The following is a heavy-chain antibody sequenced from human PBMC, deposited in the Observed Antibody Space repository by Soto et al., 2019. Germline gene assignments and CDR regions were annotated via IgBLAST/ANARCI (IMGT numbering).Heavy chain of an antibody. Sequence: PGGSLRLSCGVSGFTFNDFEMNWVRQAPGKGPEWLAYIDGSGATKKYADSVRGRFTISRDNPNNSLLLQMSSLSAADTAIYYCARGFGRFNYWGQGTLVSVSS. V-gene: IGHV3-48*03. CDR2: IDGSGATK. D-gene: IGHD3-10*01. CDR3: ARGFGRFNY. J-gene: IGHJ4*02. CDR1: GFTFNDFE.